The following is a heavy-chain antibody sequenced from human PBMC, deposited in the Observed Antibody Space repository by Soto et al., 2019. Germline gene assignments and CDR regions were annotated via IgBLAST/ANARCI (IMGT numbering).Heavy chain of an antibody. D-gene: IGHD4-17*01. V-gene: IGHV4-39*01. CDR2: MYYSGTT. CDR3: ASYADYFFRY. CDR1: GNSISSGSYY. J-gene: IGHJ4*02. Sequence: QLQVQESGPGLVKPSETLSLTCSVSGNSISSGSYYWGWIRQPPGKGLEWIGNMYYSGTTDYNPTLKNRVPITVDTSKHQFSLKLSSVTGADTAGSYCASYADYFFRYWGQGTLVTVSS.